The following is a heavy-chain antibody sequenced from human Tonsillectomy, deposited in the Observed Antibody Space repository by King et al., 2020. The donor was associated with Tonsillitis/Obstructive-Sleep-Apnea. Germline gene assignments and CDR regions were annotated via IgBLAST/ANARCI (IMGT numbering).Heavy chain of an antibody. CDR3: ARQVGYSYGYKYYFDY. Sequence: VQLVESVAEVKKPGSSVKGSCKASGGTFSSYAISRVRQAPGQGLEWMGGIIPIFGTANLAQKFQGRVTITADESTSTAYMELSSLRSEDTAVYYCARQVGYSYGYKYYFDYWGQGTLVTVSS. V-gene: IGHV1-69*01. J-gene: IGHJ4*02. CDR1: GGTFSSYA. D-gene: IGHD5-18*01. CDR2: IIPIFGTA.